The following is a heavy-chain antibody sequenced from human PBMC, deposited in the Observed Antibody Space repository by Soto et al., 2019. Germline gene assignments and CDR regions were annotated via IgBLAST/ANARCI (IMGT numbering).Heavy chain of an antibody. D-gene: IGHD5-18*01. J-gene: IGHJ6*02. V-gene: IGHV4-39*01. Sequence: ETLSLTCTVSGVSISNTSYYWGWIRQSPGKGLEWIGTIYYSGKTYYHPALKSRVTISVDTSNNRFSLTLSSVTAADTAVYYCARAEYSYGSVNYYYYGMDVWGQGTTVTVSS. CDR2: IYYSGKT. CDR3: ARAEYSYGSVNYYYYGMDV. CDR1: GVSISNTSYY.